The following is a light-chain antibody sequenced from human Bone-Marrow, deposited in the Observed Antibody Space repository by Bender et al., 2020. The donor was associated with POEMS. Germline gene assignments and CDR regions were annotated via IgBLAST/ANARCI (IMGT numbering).Light chain of an antibody. CDR3: HSYDSSLSGAV. Sequence: QSVLTQPPSMSGAPGQRVTISCTGSSSNIGAGYDVHWYQQLPGTAPKLLIYANKSRPPGVPDQFSGSKSGTSASLAITGLQADDEADYYCHSYDSSLSGAVFGGGTHLTVL. CDR2: ANK. J-gene: IGLJ7*01. V-gene: IGLV1-40*01. CDR1: SSNIGAGYD.